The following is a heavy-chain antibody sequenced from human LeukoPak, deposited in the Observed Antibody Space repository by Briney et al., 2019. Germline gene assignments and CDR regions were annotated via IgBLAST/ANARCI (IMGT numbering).Heavy chain of an antibody. D-gene: IGHD3-10*01. V-gene: IGHV4-59*01. CDR2: IYYSGST. CDR1: GGSISSYY. CDR3: ARDWYYGSGSYRWFDP. Sequence: SETLSLTCTVSGGSISSYYWSCILQPPGKGLEWIGYIYYSGSTNYNPSLKSRVTISVDTSKNQFSLKLSSVTAADTAVYYCARDWYYGSGSYRWFDPWGQGTLVTVSS. J-gene: IGHJ5*02.